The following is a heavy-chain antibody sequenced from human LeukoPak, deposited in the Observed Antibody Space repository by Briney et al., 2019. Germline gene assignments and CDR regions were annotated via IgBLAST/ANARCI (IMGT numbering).Heavy chain of an antibody. V-gene: IGHV3-53*01. Sequence: PGGSLRLSCAASGFTVSSNYMSWVRQAPGKGLEWVTVIYSGGSTYYADSVKGRFTISRDNSKNTLYLQMNSLRAEDTAVYYCARDRRDYSVLSYYYYGMDVWGQGTTVTVSS. J-gene: IGHJ6*02. CDR1: GFTVSSNY. CDR2: IYSGGST. D-gene: IGHD4-11*01. CDR3: ARDRRDYSVLSYYYYGMDV.